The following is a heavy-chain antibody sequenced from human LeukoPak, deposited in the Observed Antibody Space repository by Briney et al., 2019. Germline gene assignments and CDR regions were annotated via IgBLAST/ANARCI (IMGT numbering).Heavy chain of an antibody. J-gene: IGHJ4*02. CDR2: ISSSSSYI. V-gene: IGHV3-21*01. CDR1: GFTFSSYT. CDR3: ARGGSGYSYGKIDS. D-gene: IGHD5-18*01. Sequence: GGSLRLSCAASGFTFSSYTMNWVRQAPGKGLEWVSSISSSSSYIYYAHSVKGRFTISRDNAKNSLYLQMNSLRDEDTAVYYCARGGSGYSYGKIDSWGQGILVTVSS.